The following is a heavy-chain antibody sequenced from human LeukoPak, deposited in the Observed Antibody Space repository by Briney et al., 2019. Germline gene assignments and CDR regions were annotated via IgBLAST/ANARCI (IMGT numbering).Heavy chain of an antibody. D-gene: IGHD3-10*01. V-gene: IGHV3-15*01. CDR1: GFTFNNAW. Sequence: GGSLRLSCAASGFTFNNAWMSWVRQAPGKGLEWVGHIKNKLNGGTTDYAAPVKGRFTVSRDDSKSMLYLQMNSLKTEDTAVYYCTTDFEVTIWFGEATDPGPHFDFWGQGTLVTVSS. J-gene: IGHJ4*02. CDR3: TTDFEVTIWFGEATDPGPHFDF. CDR2: IKNKLNGGTT.